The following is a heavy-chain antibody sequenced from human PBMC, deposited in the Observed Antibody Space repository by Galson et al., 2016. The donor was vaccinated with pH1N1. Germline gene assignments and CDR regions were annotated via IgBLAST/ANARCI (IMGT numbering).Heavy chain of an antibody. J-gene: IGHJ4*02. D-gene: IGHD3-16*01. V-gene: IGHV4-61*02. CDR2: IYTSGST. Sequence: TLSLTCSVSGGSISRGSYYWNWIRQPAGRGLEWIGRIYTSGSTNYNPSLKSQVTISLDTSKNQISLKLSSVTAADTAVYYCARVGLGGPFDSCGQGTPVTVSS. CDR1: GGSISRGSYY. CDR3: ARVGLGGPFDS.